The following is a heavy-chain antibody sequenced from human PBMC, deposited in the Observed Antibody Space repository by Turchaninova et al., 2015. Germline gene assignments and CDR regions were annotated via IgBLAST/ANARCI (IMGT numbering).Heavy chain of an antibody. V-gene: IGHV2-5*02. D-gene: IGHD2-21*01. CDR3: AHSPREYCGYCSDY. Sequence: QITLKESGPTLVKPTQTLTLTCPFSGFSLSNSGVGVGWIRQPPGKALEWLALIYWDDDKRYSPSLKSRLTITKDTSKNQVVLTMTNMDPVDTATYYCAHSPREYCGYCSDYWGQGTLVTVSS. CDR1: GFSLSNSGVG. CDR2: IYWDDDK. J-gene: IGHJ4*02.